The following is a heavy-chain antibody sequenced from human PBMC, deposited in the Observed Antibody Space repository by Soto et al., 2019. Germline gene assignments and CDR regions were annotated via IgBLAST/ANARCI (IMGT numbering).Heavy chain of an antibody. J-gene: IGHJ4*02. CDR3: SRASRDFDWLLGTPGRYFDY. CDR2: IYYSGST. D-gene: IGHD3-9*01. Sequence: PSETLCLTCTVSGGSISSYYWSGIRQPPGKGLEWIGYIYYSGSTNYNPSLKSRVTISVDTSKNQFSLKLSSVTAADTAVYYCSRASRDFDWLLGTPGRYFDYWGQGTLGTVSS. V-gene: IGHV4-59*01. CDR1: GGSISSYY.